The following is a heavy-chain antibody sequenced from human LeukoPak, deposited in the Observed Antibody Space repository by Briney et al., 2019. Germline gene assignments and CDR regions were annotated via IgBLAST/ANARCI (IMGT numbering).Heavy chain of an antibody. CDR3: AKGSPDYYGSGRPGWFDP. Sequence: GGSLRLSCAASGFTFSSYAMSWVRQAPGKGLEWVSAISGSGGSTYYADSVKGRFTISRDNSKNTLYLQMNSLRAEDTAVYYCAKGSPDYYGSGRPGWFDPWGQGTPVTVSS. CDR1: GFTFSSYA. J-gene: IGHJ5*02. V-gene: IGHV3-23*01. D-gene: IGHD3-10*01. CDR2: ISGSGGST.